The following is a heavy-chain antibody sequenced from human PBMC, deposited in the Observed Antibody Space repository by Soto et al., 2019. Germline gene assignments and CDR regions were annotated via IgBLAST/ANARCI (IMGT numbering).Heavy chain of an antibody. CDR3: ARSWNHGGDWFDP. CDR1: GGSISSYY. D-gene: IGHD1-1*01. CDR2: IYYSGST. Sequence: QVQLQESGPGLVKPSETLSLTCTVSGGSISSYYWSWIRQPPGKGLEWIGYIYYSGSTNYNPSLKSRVTISVDTSKNQFSLKLSSVTAADTAVYYCARSWNHGGDWFDPWGQGTLVTVSS. V-gene: IGHV4-59*01. J-gene: IGHJ5*02.